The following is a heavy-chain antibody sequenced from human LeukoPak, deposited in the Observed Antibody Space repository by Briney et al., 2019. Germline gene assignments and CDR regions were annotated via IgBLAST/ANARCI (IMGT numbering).Heavy chain of an antibody. CDR1: GGSISSRSYY. CDR3: ARHWSLPRSTYCSSTSCYSGAFDI. D-gene: IGHD2-2*01. CDR2: IHYSGSA. V-gene: IGHV4-39*01. Sequence: TSETLSLTCTVSGGSISSRSYYWGWIRQPPGKGLEWIGNIHYSGSAYYNSSLKSRVTISVDTPKNQFSLKLSSVTAADTAVYYCARHWSLPRSTYCSSTSCYSGAFDISGQGTMVTVSS. J-gene: IGHJ3*02.